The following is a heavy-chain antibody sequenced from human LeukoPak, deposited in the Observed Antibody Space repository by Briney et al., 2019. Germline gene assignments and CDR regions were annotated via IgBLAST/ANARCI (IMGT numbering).Heavy chain of an antibody. CDR3: ARDKFPGGFDY. CDR2: IIPIFGTA. Sequence: ASVKVSCKASGGSFISYAISWVRQAPGQGLEWMGGIIPIFGTANYAQKFQGRVTITADESTSTAYMELSSLRSEDTAVYYCARDKFPGGFDYWGQGTLVTVSS. CDR1: GGSFISYA. J-gene: IGHJ4*02. D-gene: IGHD3-16*01. V-gene: IGHV1-69*13.